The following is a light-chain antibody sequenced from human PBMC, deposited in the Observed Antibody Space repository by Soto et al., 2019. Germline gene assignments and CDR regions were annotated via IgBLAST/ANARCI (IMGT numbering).Light chain of an antibody. Sequence: QSVLTQPASVSGSPGPSITISCTGTSSDVGGYNLVSWYQQHPGKAPKVMIYEGSKRPSGVSNRFSGSKSGNTASLTISGLQAEDEADYYCCSYAGSSTYVFGTGTKV. CDR1: SSDVGGYNL. V-gene: IGLV2-23*01. CDR2: EGS. CDR3: CSYAGSSTYV. J-gene: IGLJ1*01.